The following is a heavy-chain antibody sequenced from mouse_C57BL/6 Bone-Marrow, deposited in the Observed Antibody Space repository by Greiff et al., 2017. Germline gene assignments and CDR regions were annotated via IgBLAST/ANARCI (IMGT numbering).Heavy chain of an antibody. CDR1: GFSLTSYG. J-gene: IGHJ4*01. Sequence: VQRVESGPGLVQPSQSLSITCTVSGFSLTSYGVHWVRQSPGKGLEWLGVIWRGGSTDYNAAFISRLSITKDNSKSQVFFKRNSLQADDTAIYYSASQLGRYYAMDYWGQGTSVTVSS. CDR3: ASQLGRYYAMDY. V-gene: IGHV2-5*01. CDR2: IWRGGST. D-gene: IGHD4-1*02.